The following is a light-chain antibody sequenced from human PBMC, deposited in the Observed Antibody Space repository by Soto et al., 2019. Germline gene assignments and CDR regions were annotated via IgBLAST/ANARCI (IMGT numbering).Light chain of an antibody. CDR3: QQRSNWIT. J-gene: IGKJ5*01. CDR2: GVY. V-gene: IGKV3-11*01. CDR1: QNISIY. Sequence: EVVVTQSPATLSLSPGERATLSCRASQNISIYLAWYQQKPGQAPRLLISGVYSRAAGIPDRFSGSGSGTDFTLTISSLEPEDFAVYYCQQRSNWITFGQGTRLEIK.